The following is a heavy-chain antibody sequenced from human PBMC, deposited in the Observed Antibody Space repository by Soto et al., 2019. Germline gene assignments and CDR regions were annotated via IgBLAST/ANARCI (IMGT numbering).Heavy chain of an antibody. CDR1: GYTFTGYY. Sequence: ASVKVSCKASGYTFTGYYVHLLRQAPGQGLEWMGWINPNNGGFNYAQEFQGRVTLTRDTPGTTVYMDLSRLSSDYTAVYYCARGWHYYDNSGYCLAYWGQGTLVTVSS. D-gene: IGHD3-22*01. V-gene: IGHV1-2*02. CDR2: INPNNGGF. CDR3: ARGWHYYDNSGYCLAY. J-gene: IGHJ4*02.